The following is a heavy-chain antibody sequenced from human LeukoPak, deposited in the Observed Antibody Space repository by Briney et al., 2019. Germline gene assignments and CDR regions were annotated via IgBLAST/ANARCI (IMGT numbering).Heavy chain of an antibody. CDR2: INHSGST. D-gene: IGHD1-7*01. CDR3: ARGVTGTTLLFDY. Sequence: PSETLSLTCAVYGGFFSGYYWSWIRQPPGKGLEWIGEINHSGSTNYNPSLKSRVTISVDTSKNQFSLKLSSVTAADTAVYYCARGVTGTTLLFDYWGQGTLVTVSS. V-gene: IGHV4-34*01. CDR1: GGFFSGYY. J-gene: IGHJ4*02.